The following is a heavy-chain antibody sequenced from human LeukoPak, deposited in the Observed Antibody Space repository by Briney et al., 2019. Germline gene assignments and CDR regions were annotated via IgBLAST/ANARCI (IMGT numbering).Heavy chain of an antibody. V-gene: IGHV3-11*01. J-gene: IGHJ6*02. CDR3: ARLTSGYYYDTIRGMDV. Sequence: GGSLRLSCAASGFTFSDYCMSWIRQAPGKGLEWVSYISSSGSTIYYADSVKGRFTISRDNAKNSLYLQMNSLRAEDTAVYYCARLTSGYYYDTIRGMDVWGQGTTVTVSS. CDR1: GFTFSDYC. CDR2: ISSSGSTI. D-gene: IGHD3-22*01.